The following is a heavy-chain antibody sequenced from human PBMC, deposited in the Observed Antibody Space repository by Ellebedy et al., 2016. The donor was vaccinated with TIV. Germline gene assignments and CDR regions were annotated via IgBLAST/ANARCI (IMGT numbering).Heavy chain of an antibody. Sequence: GESLKISCAASGFSVSSNYVSWVRQAPGKGLEWVSYIYTGDSTYHEDSVKGRFTISRDNSKNTVSLQMNSLRVEDTAVYYCARVRSSAFEIWGQGTMVTVSS. V-gene: IGHV3-53*01. CDR1: GFSVSSNY. CDR2: IYTGDST. CDR3: ARVRSSAFEI. J-gene: IGHJ3*02.